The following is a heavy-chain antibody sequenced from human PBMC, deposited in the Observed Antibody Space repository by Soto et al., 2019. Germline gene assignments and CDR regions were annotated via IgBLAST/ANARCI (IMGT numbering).Heavy chain of an antibody. CDR1: GGSISSGGYY. Sequence: SETLSLTCTVSGGSISSGGYYWSWIRQHPGKGLEWIGYIYYSGSTYYNPSLKSRVTISVDTSKNQFSLKLSSVTAADTAVYYCVSYYYDSSGERLDYWGQGTLVTVSS. D-gene: IGHD3-22*01. J-gene: IGHJ4*02. CDR2: IYYSGST. CDR3: VSYYYDSSGERLDY. V-gene: IGHV4-31*03.